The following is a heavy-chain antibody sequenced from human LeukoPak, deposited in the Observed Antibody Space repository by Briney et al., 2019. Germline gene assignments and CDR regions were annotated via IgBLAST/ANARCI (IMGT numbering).Heavy chain of an antibody. Sequence: GGSLRLSCAASGFTFGDYYMSWIRQAPGKGLECFSYISGDSDTIYYADSVKGRFTISRDNAKKSLYLQMNSLRAEDTAVYYCARETAGSYNVDYFDSWGQGTLVTVSS. CDR3: ARETAGSYNVDYFDS. CDR1: GFTFGDYY. J-gene: IGHJ4*02. D-gene: IGHD1-26*01. V-gene: IGHV3-11*01. CDR2: ISGDSDTI.